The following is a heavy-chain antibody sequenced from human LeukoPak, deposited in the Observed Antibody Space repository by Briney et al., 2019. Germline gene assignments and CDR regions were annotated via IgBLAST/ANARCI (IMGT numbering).Heavy chain of an antibody. D-gene: IGHD7-27*01. CDR3: ARVPAQLGIYFDY. Sequence: KPSETLSLTCTVSGGSISSHYWSWIRQPPGKGLEWIGYIYDSGSTNYNPSLKSRATISVDTSKNQFSLNLSSVTAADTAVYYCARVPAQLGIYFDYWGQGTLVTVSS. CDR1: GGSISSHY. CDR2: IYDSGST. V-gene: IGHV4-59*11. J-gene: IGHJ4*02.